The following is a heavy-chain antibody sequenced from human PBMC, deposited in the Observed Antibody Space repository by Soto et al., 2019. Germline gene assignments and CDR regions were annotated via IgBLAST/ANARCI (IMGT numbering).Heavy chain of an antibody. J-gene: IGHJ3*02. Sequence: QVQLVQSGAEVKKPGSSVKVSCKASGGTFSSYTISWVRQAPGQGLEWMGRIIPILGIANYAQKFQGRVTITADKSTSTAYMELSSLRSEDTAVYYCAGGFISSGSYYNAQDAFDIWGQGTMVTVSS. CDR3: AGGFISSGSYYNAQDAFDI. CDR2: IIPILGIA. CDR1: GGTFSSYT. D-gene: IGHD3-10*01. V-gene: IGHV1-69*02.